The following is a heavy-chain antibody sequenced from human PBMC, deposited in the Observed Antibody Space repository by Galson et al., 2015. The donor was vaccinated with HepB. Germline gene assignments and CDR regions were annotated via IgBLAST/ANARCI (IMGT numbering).Heavy chain of an antibody. Sequence: SLRLSCAASGFTFSNAWMSWVRQAPGKGLEWVAVISYDGSNKYYAESVKGRLTISRDNSKNTLYLQVNNTRAEDTAVYYCAKPLEIFGVVPSGGYYYGFDVWGQGTTVTVSS. D-gene: IGHD3-3*01. CDR2: ISYDGSNK. V-gene: IGHV3-30*18. CDR3: AKPLEIFGVVPSGGYYYGFDV. CDR1: GFTFSNAW. J-gene: IGHJ6*02.